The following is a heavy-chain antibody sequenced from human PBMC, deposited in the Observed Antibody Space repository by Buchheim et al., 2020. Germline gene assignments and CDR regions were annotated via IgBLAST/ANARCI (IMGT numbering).Heavy chain of an antibody. J-gene: IGHJ4*02. CDR1: GFTFSSYW. Sequence: EVQLVESGGGLVQPGGSLRLSCAASGFTFSSYWMSWVRQAPGKGLEWVANIKQDGSEKYYVDSVKGRFTISREHAKNSLYLQMNSLRAEDTAVYYCAREGGPWIQLSPYYFDYWGQGTL. CDR2: IKQDGSEK. V-gene: IGHV3-7*01. D-gene: IGHD5-18*01. CDR3: AREGGPWIQLSPYYFDY.